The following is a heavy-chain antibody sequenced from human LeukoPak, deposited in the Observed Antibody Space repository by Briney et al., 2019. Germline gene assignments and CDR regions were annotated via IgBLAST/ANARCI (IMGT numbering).Heavy chain of an antibody. CDR3: AKRGVVIRVFLVGFHKEAYYFDS. J-gene: IGHJ4*02. CDR2: ITTTFYT. D-gene: IGHD3-10*01. CDR1: GFTFSSYS. Sequence: GGSLRLSCAASGFTFSSYSFNWVRQVPGKGLEWVSSITTTFYTYYTDSVKGRFTISRDNAKNSLYLQMISLRAEDTAVYFCAKRGVVIRVFLVGFHKEAYYFDSWGQGALVTVSS. V-gene: IGHV3-21*01.